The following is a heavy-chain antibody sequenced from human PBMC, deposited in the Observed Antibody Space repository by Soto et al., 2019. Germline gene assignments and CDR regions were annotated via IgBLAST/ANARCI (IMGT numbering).Heavy chain of an antibody. CDR1: GGSVSSGSYY. CDR2: IYYSGST. Sequence: SETLSLTCTVSGGSVSSGSYYWSWIRQPPGKGLEWIGYIYYSGSTNYNPSLKSRVTISVDTSKNQFSLKLSSVTAADTAVYYCAGTDDSSGYSHDAFDIWGQGTMVTVSS. J-gene: IGHJ3*02. V-gene: IGHV4-61*01. CDR3: AGTDDSSGYSHDAFDI. D-gene: IGHD3-22*01.